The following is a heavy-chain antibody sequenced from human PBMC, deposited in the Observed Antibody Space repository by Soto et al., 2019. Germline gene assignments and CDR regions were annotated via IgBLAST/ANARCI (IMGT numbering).Heavy chain of an antibody. CDR2: ISSSSSTI. Sequence: GGSLRLSCAASGFTFSSYSMNWVRQAPGKGLEWVSYISSSSSTIYYADSVKGRFTISRDNAKNSLYLQMNSLRDEDTAVYYCARGPYSGSFWVPPGYFDYWGQGTLVTVSS. D-gene: IGHD1-26*01. CDR1: GFTFSSYS. V-gene: IGHV3-48*02. CDR3: ARGPYSGSFWVPPGYFDY. J-gene: IGHJ4*02.